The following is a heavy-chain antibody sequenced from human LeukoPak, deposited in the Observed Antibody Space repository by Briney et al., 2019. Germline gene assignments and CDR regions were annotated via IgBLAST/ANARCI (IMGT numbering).Heavy chain of an antibody. J-gene: IGHJ4*02. V-gene: IGHV7-4-1*02. CDR3: AMGAGNSGFFGY. Sequence: XPGQGXXWMGWIDTNTGNPTYAQGFTGRFVFSLDTSVTTAYLQISSLKAEDTAVYYCAMGAGNSGFFGYWGQGTLLPVSS. D-gene: IGHD4-23*01. CDR2: IDTNTGNP.